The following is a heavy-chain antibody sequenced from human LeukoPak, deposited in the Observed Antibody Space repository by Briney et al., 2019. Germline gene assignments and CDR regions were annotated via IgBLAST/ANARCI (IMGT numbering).Heavy chain of an antibody. CDR1: GGSISSGGYS. D-gene: IGHD3-22*01. V-gene: IGHV4-30-2*01. J-gene: IGHJ3*02. Sequence: SETLSLTCAVSGGSISSGGYSWSWIRQPPGKGLEWIGYIYHSGSTYYNPSLKSRVTISVDRSKNQFSLKLSSVTAADTAVYYCARAPYYYDSSGYYRHLDAFDIWGQGTMVTVSS. CDR3: ARAPYYYDSSGYYRHLDAFDI. CDR2: IYHSGST.